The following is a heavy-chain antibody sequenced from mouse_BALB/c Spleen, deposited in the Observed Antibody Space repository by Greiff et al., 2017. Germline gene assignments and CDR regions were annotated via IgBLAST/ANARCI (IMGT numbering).Heavy chain of an antibody. CDR3: ARHLYYYGSSPYYFDY. CDR1: GFAFSSYD. D-gene: IGHD1-1*01. V-gene: IGHV5-12-1*01. Sequence: EVKVVESGGGLVKPGGSLKLSCAASGFAFSSYDMSWVRQTPEKRLEWVAYISSGGGSTYYPDTVKGRFTISRDNAKNTLYLQMSSLKSEDTAMYYCARHLYYYGSSPYYFDYWGQGTTLTVSS. CDR2: ISSGGGST. J-gene: IGHJ2*01.